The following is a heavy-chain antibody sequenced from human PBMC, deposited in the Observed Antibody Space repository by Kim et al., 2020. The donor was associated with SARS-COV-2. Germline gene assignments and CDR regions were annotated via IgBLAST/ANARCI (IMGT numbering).Heavy chain of an antibody. J-gene: IGHJ6*01. D-gene: IGHD3-10*01. CDR2: ISYDGSNK. CDR1: GFTFSSYG. Sequence: GGSLRLSCATSGFTFSSYGMHWVRQAPGKGLEWVAVISYDGSNKYYADSVKGRFTISRDNSKNTLYLQMNSLRAEDTAVYYCAKAGGLLWFGDFLYRYY. V-gene: IGHV3-30*18. CDR3: AKAGGLLWFGDFLYRYY.